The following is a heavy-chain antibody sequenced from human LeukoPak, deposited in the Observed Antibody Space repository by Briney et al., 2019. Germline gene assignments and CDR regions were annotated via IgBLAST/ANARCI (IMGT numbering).Heavy chain of an antibody. V-gene: IGHV5-51*01. CDR1: GYSFTSYW. J-gene: IGHJ3*02. CDR2: IYPGDSDT. CDR3: ARQGYYGSGSYDAFDI. Sequence: GVSLKISCKGSGYSFTSYWIGWVRQMPGKGQEWMGIIYPGDSDTRYSPSFQGQVTISADKSISTAYLQWSSLKASDTAMYYCARQGYYGSGSYDAFDIWGQGTMVTVSS. D-gene: IGHD3-10*01.